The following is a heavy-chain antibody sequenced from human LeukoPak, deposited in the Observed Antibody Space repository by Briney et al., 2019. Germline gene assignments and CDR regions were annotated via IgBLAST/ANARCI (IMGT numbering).Heavy chain of an antibody. Sequence: KPSETLSLTCAVSGVSISSSEGWIWVRQPPGQGLEWVGEIHRDGGTRYHPSLKSRVTMSLDYSKNQFSLDVRSVNSADTAKYCCGKTDIYFNPIDYWGPGSLVTVSS. CDR2: IHRDGGT. J-gene: IGHJ4*02. D-gene: IGHD3-9*01. CDR3: GKTDIYFNPIDY. V-gene: IGHV4-4*01. CDR1: GVSISSSEG.